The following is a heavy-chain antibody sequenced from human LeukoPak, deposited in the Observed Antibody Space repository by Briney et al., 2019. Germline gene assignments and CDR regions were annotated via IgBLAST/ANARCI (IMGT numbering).Heavy chain of an antibody. V-gene: IGHV4-59*12. Sequence: SETLSLTCTVSGGSISSYYWSWIRQPPGKGLEWIAYIYYSGSTNYNPSLKSRVTISVDTSKNQFSLKLSSVTAADTAVYYCARTFHYDYVWGSYRNPYFDYWGQGTLVTVSS. D-gene: IGHD3-16*02. J-gene: IGHJ4*02. CDR3: ARTFHYDYVWGSYRNPYFDY. CDR1: GGSISSYY. CDR2: IYYSGST.